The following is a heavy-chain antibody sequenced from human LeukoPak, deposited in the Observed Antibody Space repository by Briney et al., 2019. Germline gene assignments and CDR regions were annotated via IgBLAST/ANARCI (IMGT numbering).Heavy chain of an antibody. CDR3: AREDTAMVDYYYYYYMDV. J-gene: IGHJ6*03. D-gene: IGHD5-18*01. Sequence: ASVKVSCKFSGYTLTELSMHWVRQAPGKGLEGMGGFDPEDGETIYAQKFQGRVTMTEDTSTDTDYMELSSLRSEDTAVYYCAREDTAMVDYYYYYYMDVWGKGTTVTVSS. CDR2: FDPEDGET. CDR1: GYTLTELS. V-gene: IGHV1-24*01.